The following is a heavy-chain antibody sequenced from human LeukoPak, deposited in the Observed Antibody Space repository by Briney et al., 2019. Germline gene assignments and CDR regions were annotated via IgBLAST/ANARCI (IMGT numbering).Heavy chain of an antibody. V-gene: IGHV4-39*01. J-gene: IGHJ4*02. CDR1: GGSISSSSYY. D-gene: IGHD5-18*01. Sequence: PSETLSLTCTVSGGSISSSSYYWGWIRQPPGKGLESIGSIYYRGSTYYNPSLKSRVTISVDTSKNQFSLKLNSVTAADTAVFYCARHGGSGYSFFDYWGQGTLVTVSS. CDR2: IYYRGST. CDR3: ARHGGSGYSFFDY.